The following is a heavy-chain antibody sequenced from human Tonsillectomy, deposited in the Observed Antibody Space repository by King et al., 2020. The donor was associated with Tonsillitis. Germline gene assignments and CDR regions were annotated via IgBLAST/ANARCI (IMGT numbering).Heavy chain of an antibody. J-gene: IGHJ6*02. CDR1: GGSISSYY. CDR3: ARAARVEQWLVDYYYYGMDV. CDR2: IYYSGST. Sequence: QLQESGPGLVKPSATLSLTCTVSGGSISSYYWSWIRQPPGKGLEWIGYIYYSGSTNYNPSLKSRVTISVDTSKNQFSLKLSSVTAADTAVYYCARAARVEQWLVDYYYYGMDVWGQGTTVTVSS. V-gene: IGHV4-59*01. D-gene: IGHD6-19*01.